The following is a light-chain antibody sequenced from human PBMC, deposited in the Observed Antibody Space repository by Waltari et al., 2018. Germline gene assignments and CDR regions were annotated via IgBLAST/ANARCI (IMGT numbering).Light chain of an antibody. CDR2: GAS. Sequence: EIVMTQSPAPLSASPGERAILSCRASQRVTTNLAWSQQKPCQAPRLLIYGASTRATDIPARFSGSGSGTEFTLTISSLQSEDCAVYYCHQYNDGPPFNFGQGTKLEIK. CDR1: QRVTTN. J-gene: IGKJ2*01. V-gene: IGKV3-15*01. CDR3: HQYNDGPPFN.